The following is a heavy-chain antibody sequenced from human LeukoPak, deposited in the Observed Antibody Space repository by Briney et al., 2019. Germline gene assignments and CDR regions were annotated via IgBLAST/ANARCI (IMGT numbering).Heavy chain of an antibody. CDR3: AKGTPIRAFDI. Sequence: GGSLRLSCAASGFTFSSYAMHWVRQAPGKGLEWVAVISYDGSNKYYADSVKGRFTISRDNSKNTLYLQMNSLRAEDTAVYYCAKGTPIRAFDIWGQGTMVTVSS. CDR2: ISYDGSNK. CDR1: GFTFSSYA. V-gene: IGHV3-30-3*01. J-gene: IGHJ3*02. D-gene: IGHD3-10*01.